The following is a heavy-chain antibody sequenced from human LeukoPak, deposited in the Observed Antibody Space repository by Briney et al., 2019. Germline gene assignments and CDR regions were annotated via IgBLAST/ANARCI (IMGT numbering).Heavy chain of an antibody. CDR2: IGGYNGNT. Sequence: GASVKVSCKASGYTFTSYGISWVRQAPGQGLEWMGWIGGYNGNTKYVQKFQGRVTMTTDTSTSTAYMELRSLRSDDTAVYYCARVDTDSSAYYYYYGMDVWGQGTTVTVSS. D-gene: IGHD3-22*01. CDR1: GYTFTSYG. J-gene: IGHJ6*02. CDR3: ARVDTDSSAYYYYYGMDV. V-gene: IGHV1-18*01.